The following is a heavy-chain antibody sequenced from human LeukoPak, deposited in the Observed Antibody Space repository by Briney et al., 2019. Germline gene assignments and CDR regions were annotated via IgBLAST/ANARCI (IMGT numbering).Heavy chain of an antibody. J-gene: IGHJ3*01. V-gene: IGHV4-30-4*01. D-gene: IGHD3-22*01. CDR1: GGSISSGDYY. CDR3: ARNFDSYNAFDV. CDR2: IHYSGRT. Sequence: PSETLSLTCTVSGGSISSGDYYWTWIRQPPGKGLEWIGYIHYSGRTYYNPSLKSRVTMSVDTSKNQFSLKLSSVTAADTAVYYCARNFDSYNAFDVWGQGTMVTVSS.